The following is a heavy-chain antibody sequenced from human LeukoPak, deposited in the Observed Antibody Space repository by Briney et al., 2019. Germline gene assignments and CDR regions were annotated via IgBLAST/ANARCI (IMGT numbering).Heavy chain of an antibody. CDR1: GLTVSSNY. CDR3: ARGLTRIVGATTLGY. Sequence: GGSLRLSCAASGLTVSSNYMSWVRQAPGKGLEWVSVIYSGGSTYYADSVKGRFTISRDNSKNTLYLQMNSLRAEDTAVYYCARGLTRIVGATTLGYWGQGTLVTVSS. CDR2: IYSGGST. D-gene: IGHD1-26*01. J-gene: IGHJ4*02. V-gene: IGHV3-53*01.